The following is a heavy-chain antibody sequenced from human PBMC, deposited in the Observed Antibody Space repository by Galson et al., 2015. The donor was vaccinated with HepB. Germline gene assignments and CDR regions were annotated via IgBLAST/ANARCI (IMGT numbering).Heavy chain of an antibody. CDR1: GDSVSSNGAA. CDR2: TYYRSKWYF. Sequence: CAISGDSVSSNGAAWNWIRQSPSRGLEWLGRTYYRSKWYFHYAVSVKSRMTINPDASRNQFSLQLNSVTPEDTAVYYCARVYLGYWYFDLWGRGTLVTVSS. D-gene: IGHD7-27*01. V-gene: IGHV6-1*01. CDR3: ARVYLGYWYFDL. J-gene: IGHJ2*01.